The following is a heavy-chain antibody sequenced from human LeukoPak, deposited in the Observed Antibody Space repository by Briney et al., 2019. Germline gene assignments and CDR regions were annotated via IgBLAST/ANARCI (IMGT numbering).Heavy chain of an antibody. CDR3: TTDFSSAVADTFDY. D-gene: IGHD6-19*01. J-gene: IGHJ4*02. V-gene: IGHV3-15*01. Sequence: PSGSLRLSCAASGFTLNKACINWVRQAQGQGMGLDGSIKSKTDGGTTDYAVPVKGRSTILRDDSKNTLYLQMNSLKTEAAAVYYCTTDFSSAVADTFDYWGQGTLVTVSS. CDR1: GFTLNKAC. CDR2: IKSKTDGGTT.